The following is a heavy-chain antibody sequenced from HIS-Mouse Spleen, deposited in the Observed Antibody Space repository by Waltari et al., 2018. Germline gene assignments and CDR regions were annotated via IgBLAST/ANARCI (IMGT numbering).Heavy chain of an antibody. CDR2: ISYDGSNK. J-gene: IGHJ4*02. V-gene: IGHV3-30*18. CDR3: AKDKHHAFDY. Sequence: QVQLVESGGVVVQPGRSLRRACSASGVASRSYGMSWVRQATGKGLEWVAVISYDGSNKYDADSVKGRFTISRDNSKNTLYLQMNSLRAEDTAVYYCAKDKHHAFDYWGQGTLVTVSS. CDR1: GVASRSYG.